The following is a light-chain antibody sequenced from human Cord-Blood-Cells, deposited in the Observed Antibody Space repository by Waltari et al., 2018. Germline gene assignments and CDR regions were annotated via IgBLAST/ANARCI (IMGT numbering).Light chain of an antibody. CDR2: DVS. CDR3: CSYAGSYTLV. J-gene: IGLJ2*01. V-gene: IGLV2-11*01. CDR1: SMQVGGYNY. Sequence: QSALTQPRPVSVSPGQTVTISCTATSMQVGGYNYVSCYQQHPGKATKLMIYDVSKRPSGVPDRFSGSKSGNTASLTISGLQAEDEADYYCCSYAGSYTLVCGGGTKLTVL.